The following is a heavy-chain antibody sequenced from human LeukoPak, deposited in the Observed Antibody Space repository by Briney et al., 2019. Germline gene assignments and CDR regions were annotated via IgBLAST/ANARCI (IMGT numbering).Heavy chain of an antibody. V-gene: IGHV4-34*01. Sequence: SETLSLTCAVSGGSFSGYYWSWIRQPPGKGLEWIGEINHSGSTNYNPSLKSRVTISVDTSKNQFYLKLSSVTAADTAVYYFARGSVAARRFDYWGQGTLVTVSS. CDR2: INHSGST. CDR1: GGSFSGYY. D-gene: IGHD6-6*01. J-gene: IGHJ4*02. CDR3: ARGSVAARRFDY.